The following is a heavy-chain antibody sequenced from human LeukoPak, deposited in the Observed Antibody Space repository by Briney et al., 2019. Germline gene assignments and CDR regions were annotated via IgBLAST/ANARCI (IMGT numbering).Heavy chain of an antibody. D-gene: IGHD4-11*01. CDR1: GGSISSSSYY. J-gene: IGHJ5*02. CDR2: IYYSGST. V-gene: IGHV4-39*01. Sequence: SETLSLTCTVSGGSISSSSYYWGWIRQPPGKGLEWIGSIYYSGSTYYNPSLKSRVTISVDTSKNQFSLKLSSVTAADTAVYYCARFVDDYSNWFDPWGQGTLVTVSS. CDR3: ARFVDDYSNWFDP.